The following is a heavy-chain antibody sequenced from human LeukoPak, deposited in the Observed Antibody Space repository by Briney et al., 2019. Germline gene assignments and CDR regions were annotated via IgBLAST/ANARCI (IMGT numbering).Heavy chain of an antibody. CDR3: ARATYYYDSSGKPSRDFDY. CDR1: GFTFSDYY. V-gene: IGHV3-11*05. CDR2: ISNSSSYT. D-gene: IGHD3-22*01. Sequence: PAGTLTLSCAASGFTFSDYYMSWIRQPPGKGLEWVSYISNSSSYTNYADSVKGRFTISRDNAKNSLYLQMNSLRAGDTAVYYCARATYYYDSSGKPSRDFDYWGQGTLVTVSS. J-gene: IGHJ4*02.